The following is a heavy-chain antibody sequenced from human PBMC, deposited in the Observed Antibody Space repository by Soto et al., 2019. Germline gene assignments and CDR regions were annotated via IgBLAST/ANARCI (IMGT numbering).Heavy chain of an antibody. D-gene: IGHD3-10*01. V-gene: IGHV3-48*03. J-gene: IGHJ3*02. CDR3: ARSQGITMVQGGTRPFFDI. CDR2: ISSSGSTI. Sequence: GGPLRLSCAASGFTFSSYEMNWVRLAPGKGLEWVSYISSSGSTIYYADSVKGRFTISRDNAKNSLYLQMNSLRAEDTAVYYCARSQGITMVQGGTRPFFDIWGQGTMDTVSS. CDR1: GFTFSSYE.